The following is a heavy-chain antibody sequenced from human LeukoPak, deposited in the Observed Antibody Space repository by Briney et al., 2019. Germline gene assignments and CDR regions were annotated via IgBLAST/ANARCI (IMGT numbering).Heavy chain of an antibody. D-gene: IGHD4-17*01. CDR1: GFTFSSYW. Sequence: GGSLRLSCAASGFTFSSYWMHWVRQAPGKGLVWVSHINSDGSTTTYAESVKGRFTISRDNAKNTLYLQMNSLRAEDTAVYYCAVPATTETTDYFDYWGQGVLVTVSS. J-gene: IGHJ4*02. CDR3: AVPATTETTDYFDY. V-gene: IGHV3-74*01. CDR2: INSDGSTT.